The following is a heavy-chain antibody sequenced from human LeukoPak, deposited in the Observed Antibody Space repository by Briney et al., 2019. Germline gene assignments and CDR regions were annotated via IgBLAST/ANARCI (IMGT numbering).Heavy chain of an antibody. V-gene: IGHV3-21*01. CDR2: ISGSTKYI. J-gene: IGHJ4*02. CDR1: GFTFSTYT. CDR3: ARDRASSWPFDY. D-gene: IGHD6-13*01. Sequence: PGGSLRLSCAASGFTFSTYTMNWVRQAPGKGLEWVSSISGSTKYIYYADSLKGRFTISRDNAKNSLYLEMNSLRAEDTAVYYCARDRASSWPFDYWGQGTLVTAS.